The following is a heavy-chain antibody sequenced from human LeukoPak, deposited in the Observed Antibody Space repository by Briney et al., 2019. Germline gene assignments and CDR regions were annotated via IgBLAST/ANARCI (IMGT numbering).Heavy chain of an antibody. Sequence: TGGSLRLSCAASGFAFNTYGMSWVRQAPGKGLEWVSAISGSGGTTYYADSVKGRFTISRGNSKNTLYLQMNSLKAEDTALYYCAKDRTWGLDYWGQGTLVTVSS. CDR3: AKDRTWGLDY. CDR1: GFAFNTYG. V-gene: IGHV3-23*01. D-gene: IGHD7-27*01. CDR2: ISGSGGTT. J-gene: IGHJ4*02.